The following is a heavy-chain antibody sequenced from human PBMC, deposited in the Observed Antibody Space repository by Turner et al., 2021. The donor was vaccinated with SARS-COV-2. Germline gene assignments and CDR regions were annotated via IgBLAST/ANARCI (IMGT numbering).Heavy chain of an antibody. D-gene: IGHD3-22*01. CDR2: ISYDGSNQ. CDR1: GFTFSDFA. J-gene: IGHJ4*02. V-gene: IGHV3-30-3*01. CDR3: ARERSGSYAEY. Sequence: QVQLVESGGGVVQPGGSLRSSCAASGFTFSDFAMHWVRQARGEWLEWVGLISYDGSNQYHADSVKGRFTITRDESKNTLYLQNTSLSAEDTAVYHCARERSGSYAEYWGQGSLVTVSS.